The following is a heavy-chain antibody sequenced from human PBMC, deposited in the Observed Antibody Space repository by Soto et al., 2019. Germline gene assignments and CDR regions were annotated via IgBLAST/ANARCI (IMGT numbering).Heavy chain of an antibody. CDR2: ISYDGSNK. J-gene: IGHJ4*02. CDR3: ARNWNYRRGGHYFDY. CDR1: GFTFSSYA. D-gene: IGHD1-7*01. V-gene: IGHV3-30-3*01. Sequence: PGGSLRLSCAASGFTFSSYAMHWVRQAPGKGLEWVAVISYDGSNKYYADSVKGRFTISRDNSKNTLYLQMNSLRAEDTAVYYCARNWNYRRGGHYFDYWGQGTLVTVSS.